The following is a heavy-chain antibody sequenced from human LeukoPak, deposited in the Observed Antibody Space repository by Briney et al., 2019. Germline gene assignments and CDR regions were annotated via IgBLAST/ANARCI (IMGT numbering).Heavy chain of an antibody. D-gene: IGHD3-22*01. CDR1: GFTFNNYV. Sequence: GGSLRLSCEASGFTFNNYVMSWVRQAPGKGPEWVSGISSSGDSTYYADSVKGRFSISRDNSMDTLYLQMNGLRAEDTAVYYCAKEQRGAQNYYDSSAYYQGDAFDIWGQGTMVTVFS. V-gene: IGHV3-23*01. J-gene: IGHJ3*02. CDR3: AKEQRGAQNYYDSSAYYQGDAFDI. CDR2: ISSSGDST.